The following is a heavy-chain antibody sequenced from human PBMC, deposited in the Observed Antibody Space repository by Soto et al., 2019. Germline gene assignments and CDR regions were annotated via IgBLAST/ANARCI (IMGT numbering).Heavy chain of an antibody. CDR3: ARPPGYISDWYYFDL. J-gene: IGHJ4*02. Sequence: GASVKVSCKASGYTFIDYYMHWVRQAPGQGFEWMGRISPRSGGTNYAQKFQGRVTMTWDASLNTAYMELSSLISEDTAVYYCARPPGYISDWYYFDLWGQGTLVTVSS. V-gene: IGHV1-2*02. CDR1: GYTFIDYY. CDR2: ISPRSGGT. D-gene: IGHD3-9*01.